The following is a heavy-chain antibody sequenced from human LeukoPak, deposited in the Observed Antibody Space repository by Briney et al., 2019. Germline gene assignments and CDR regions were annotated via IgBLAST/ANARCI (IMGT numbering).Heavy chain of an antibody. J-gene: IGHJ5*02. CDR2: IWYDGSNK. V-gene: IGHV3-33*01. Sequence: PGGSLRLSCAASGFTFSSYGMHWVRQAPGKGLEWVAVIWYDGSNKYYADSVKGRFTISRDNSKSTLYLQMNSLRAEDTAVYYCARDGGGDDFGSGYLFWFDPWGQGTLVTVSS. CDR3: ARDGGGDDFGSGYLFWFDP. D-gene: IGHD3-3*01. CDR1: GFTFSSYG.